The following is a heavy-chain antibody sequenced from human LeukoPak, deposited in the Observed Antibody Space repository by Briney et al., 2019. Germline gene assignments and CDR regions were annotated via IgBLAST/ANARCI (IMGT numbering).Heavy chain of an antibody. CDR1: GFTFDDYA. J-gene: IGHJ4*02. CDR3: AKDAQWLLNYFDY. CDR2: ISWNSGSI. D-gene: IGHD6-19*01. Sequence: GGSLRLSCAASGFTFDDYAMHWVRQAPGKGLEWVSGISWNSGSIGYADSVKGRFTISRDNAKNSLYLQMNSLRAEDTALYYCAKDAQWLLNYFDYWGQGTLVTVSS. V-gene: IGHV3-9*01.